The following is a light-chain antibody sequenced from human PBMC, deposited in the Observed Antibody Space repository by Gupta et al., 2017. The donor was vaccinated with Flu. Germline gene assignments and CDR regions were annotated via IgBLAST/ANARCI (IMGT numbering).Light chain of an antibody. V-gene: IGLV2-11*01. CDR3: CSFAGGFYV. CDR1: SSDVGGYNY. Sequence: HSALTQPLSVSVSPGQSVTISCTGTSSDVGGYNYVSWYQQHPGKAPKLLIYAVTKRPSGVPDRFSGSKSGNTASLTISGLQTEDEADYYCCSFAGGFYVFGTGTEVTVL. J-gene: IGLJ1*01. CDR2: AVT.